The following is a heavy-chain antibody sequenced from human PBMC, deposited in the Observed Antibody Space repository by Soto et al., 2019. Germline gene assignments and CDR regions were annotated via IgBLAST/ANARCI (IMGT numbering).Heavy chain of an antibody. CDR1: GFTFDDYA. D-gene: IGHD6-19*01. CDR3: AKDKREGIAVAGTGRRFDY. CDR2: ISWNSGSI. V-gene: IGHV3-9*01. J-gene: IGHJ4*02. Sequence: GGSLRLSCAASGFTFDDYAMHWVRQAPGKGLEWVSGISWNSGSIGYADSVKSRFTISRDNAKNSLYLQMNSLRAEDTALYYCAKDKREGIAVAGTGRRFDYWGQGTLVTVSS.